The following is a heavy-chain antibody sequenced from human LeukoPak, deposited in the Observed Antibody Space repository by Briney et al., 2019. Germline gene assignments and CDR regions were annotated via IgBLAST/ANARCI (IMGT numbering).Heavy chain of an antibody. Sequence: SQTLSLTCAISGDSVSSNSAAWTWVRQSPSRGLEWLGRTYYRSKWSNDYAVSVRSRITINPDTSKNQFSLHLNSVTPEDTAVYYCARDPKGSYYFDQWGQGTLVTVSS. J-gene: IGHJ4*02. D-gene: IGHD6-13*01. CDR1: GDSVSSNSAA. V-gene: IGHV6-1*01. CDR3: ARDPKGSYYFDQ. CDR2: TYYRSKWSN.